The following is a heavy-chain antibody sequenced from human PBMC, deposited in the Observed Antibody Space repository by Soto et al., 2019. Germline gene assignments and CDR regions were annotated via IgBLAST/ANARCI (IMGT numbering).Heavy chain of an antibody. J-gene: IGHJ4*02. Sequence: LRLSCAASGFTFSSYAMSWARQAPGKRLEWVSAISVSGGSTYYEDSVKGRFTISRDNSKNTLYLQMNSLRAEDTAVYYYANGPVVDYWGEGVLVTVAS. CDR2: ISVSGGST. V-gene: IGHV3-23*01. CDR3: ANGPVVDY. CDR1: GFTFSSYA.